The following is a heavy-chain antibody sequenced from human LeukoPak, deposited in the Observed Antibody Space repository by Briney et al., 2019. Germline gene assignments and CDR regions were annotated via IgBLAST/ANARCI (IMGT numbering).Heavy chain of an antibody. D-gene: IGHD6-13*01. CDR1: GYTFTSYA. CDR3: AVGSSRRGIGSNSYMAV. J-gene: IGHJ6*03. CDR2: IIPIFGTA. Sequence: ASVKVSFKASGYTFTSYAMNWVRHAPGQGLEWMGGIIPIFGTANYAQKFQGRVTITADKSTSTAYMELSSLRSEDTAVYYCAVGSSRRGIGSNSYMAVWGKGTTVTVYS. V-gene: IGHV1-69*06.